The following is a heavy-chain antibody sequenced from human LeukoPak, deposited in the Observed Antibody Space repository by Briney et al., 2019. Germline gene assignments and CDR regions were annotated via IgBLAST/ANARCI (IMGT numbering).Heavy chain of an antibody. D-gene: IGHD3-10*01. CDR3: ARGMVRGVIVDY. CDR1: GGSISSSTYY. J-gene: IGHJ4*02. Sequence: SETLSLTCTVSGGSISSSTYYWGWFRQPPGKGLEWIGSIYYSGSTYYNPSLKSRVTISVDTSKNYFSLKLSSVTAADTAVYYCARGMVRGVIVDYWGQGTLVTVSS. CDR2: IYYSGST. V-gene: IGHV4-39*02.